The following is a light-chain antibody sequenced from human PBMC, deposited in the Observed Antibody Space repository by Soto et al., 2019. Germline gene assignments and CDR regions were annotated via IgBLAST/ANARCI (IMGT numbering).Light chain of an antibody. CDR3: QRYGNLPYT. Sequence: DIQMTQSPSSLSASVGDRVTITCQASQDISNYLNWYQQKPGKPPPILIYDASNVETGVPRRCSGSGSGTDFTFTISSQQPEDIAKYYRQRYGNLPYTFGHGTKLDIK. V-gene: IGKV1-33*01. CDR2: DAS. CDR1: QDISNY. J-gene: IGKJ2*01.